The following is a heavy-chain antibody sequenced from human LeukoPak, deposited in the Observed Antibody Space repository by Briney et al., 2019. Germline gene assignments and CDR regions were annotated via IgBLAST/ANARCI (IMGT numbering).Heavy chain of an antibody. Sequence: GESLKISCKGSGYSSISYWIGWVRQLPGKGLEWMGIIYPGDSDTRYSPSFQGQVTISADKSISTAYLQWSSLKASDTAMYYCARQGATVTHEFDYWGQGTLVTVSS. CDR1: GYSSISYW. V-gene: IGHV5-51*01. CDR3: ARQGATVTHEFDY. J-gene: IGHJ4*02. D-gene: IGHD4-17*01. CDR2: IYPGDSDT.